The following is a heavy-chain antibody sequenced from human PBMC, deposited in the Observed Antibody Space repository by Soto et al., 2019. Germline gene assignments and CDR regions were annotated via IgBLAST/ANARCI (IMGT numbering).Heavy chain of an antibody. CDR2: TSSDGVIK. D-gene: IGHD2-21*01. V-gene: IGHV3-30-3*01. CDR3: AREVVLTEWYFDN. Sequence: QVQLMESGGGVVQPGGSLRLSSATSGFTFSRYSMHWFRQAPGKGLEWVAVTSSDGVIKFYADSVKGRFTVSRDNSKNTLYLQMNSLRPEDTAVYYCAREVVLTEWYFDNWGQGILVTVSS. CDR1: GFTFSRYS. J-gene: IGHJ4*02.